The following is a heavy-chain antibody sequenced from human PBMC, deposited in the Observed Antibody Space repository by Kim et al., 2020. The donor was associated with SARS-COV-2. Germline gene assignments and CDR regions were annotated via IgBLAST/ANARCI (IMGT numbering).Heavy chain of an antibody. J-gene: IGHJ4*02. CDR1: GFTFSSYA. D-gene: IGHD3-22*01. V-gene: IGHV3-30*04. CDR2: ISYDVSNK. Sequence: GGSLRLSCAASGFTFSSYAMHWVRQAPGKGLEWVAVISYDVSNKYYADSVKGRFTISRDNSKNTLYLQMNSLRAEDTAVYYCARDIGYYDSSGYCDYWGQGTLVTVSS. CDR3: ARDIGYYDSSGYCDY.